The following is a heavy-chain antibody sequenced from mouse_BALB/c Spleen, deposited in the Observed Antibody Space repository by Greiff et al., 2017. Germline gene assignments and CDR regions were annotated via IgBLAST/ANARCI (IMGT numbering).Heavy chain of an antibody. D-gene: IGHD1-2*01. CDR2: IDPSDSET. V-gene: IGHV1-69*02. CDR1: GYTFTSYW. J-gene: IGHJ2*01. Sequence: VQLQQPGAELVKPGAPVKLSCKASGYTFTSYWMNWVKQRPGRGLEWIGRIDPSDSETHYNQKFKDKATLTVDKSSSTAYIQLSILTSEDSAVDYCARRGNGYGYFDDWGQGTTLTVAS. CDR3: ARRGNGYGYFDD.